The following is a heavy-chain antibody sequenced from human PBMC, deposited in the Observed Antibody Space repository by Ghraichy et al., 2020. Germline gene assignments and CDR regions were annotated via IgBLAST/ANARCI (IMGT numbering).Heavy chain of an antibody. V-gene: IGHV4-31*03. J-gene: IGHJ4*02. CDR2: IYYSGST. CDR1: GGSISSGGYY. D-gene: IGHD2-2*01. CDR3: ARNIVVVPAALDY. Sequence: SETLSLTCTFSGGSISSGGYYWSWIRQHPGKGLEWIGYIYYSGSTYYNPSLKSRVTISVDTSKNQFSLKLSSVTAADTAVYYCARNIVVVPAALDYWGQGTLVTVSS.